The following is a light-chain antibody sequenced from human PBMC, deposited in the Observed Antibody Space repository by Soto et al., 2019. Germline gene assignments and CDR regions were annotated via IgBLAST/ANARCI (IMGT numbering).Light chain of an antibody. CDR3: QQYYSAPRT. CDR2: WAS. CDR1: QSVLYSSNSKNY. J-gene: IGKJ2*01. Sequence: DIVMTQSPDSLAVSLGERASIKCKSSQSVLYSSNSKNYLAWYQQKPGQPPHLLIYWASTRASGVPDRFSASGSGTDFTLTISSQQAEDVAVYYCQQYYSAPRTFGQGTNREIK. V-gene: IGKV4-1*01.